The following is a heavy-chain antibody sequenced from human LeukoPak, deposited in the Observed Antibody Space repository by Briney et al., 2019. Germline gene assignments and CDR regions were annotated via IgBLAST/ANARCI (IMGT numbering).Heavy chain of an antibody. J-gene: IGHJ4*02. CDR2: IYPSDSDI. V-gene: IGHV5-51*01. CDR3: ARRGDRSGYYFDE. D-gene: IGHD3-22*01. CDR1: GYSFTSYW. Sequence: GESLKISCKGSGYSFTSYWIGWVRQMPGKGLEFMGIIYPSDSDIRYSPSFQGQVTISADKSISTAYLQWSSLKASDTAIYYCARRGDRSGYYFDEWGQGTLVTVSS.